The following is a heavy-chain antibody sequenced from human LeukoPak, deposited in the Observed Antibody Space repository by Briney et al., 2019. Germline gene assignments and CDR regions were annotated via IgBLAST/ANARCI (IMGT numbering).Heavy chain of an antibody. CDR2: INPRGGST. V-gene: IGHV1-46*01. CDR1: GYTFTSYY. CDR3: ARVGITAATADY. D-gene: IGHD6-25*01. Sequence: GASVKVSCKASGYTFTSYYMHWVRQAPGQGPEWMGIINPRGGSTDYAQKFQGRVTMTSDTSTSTVYMELNSLRSEGTAVYFCARVGITAATADYWGQGTLVTVSS. J-gene: IGHJ4*02.